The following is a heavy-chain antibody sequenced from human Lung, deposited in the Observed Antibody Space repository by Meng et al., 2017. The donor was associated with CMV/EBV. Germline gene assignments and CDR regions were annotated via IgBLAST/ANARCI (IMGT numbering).Heavy chain of an antibody. V-gene: IGHV4-34*01. Sequence: GSLRLSCAVYGGSFSGYDWTWIRQSPGKGLEWIGEINHRGSTNYNPSLKSRLTISLDTSKNQFSLKLKSVTAADTAVYYCARGSTSVTMIVVVFTAASLAYDSWGQGTRVTGAS. CDR3: ARGSTSVTMIVVVFTAASLAYDS. CDR1: GGSFSGYD. CDR2: INHRGST. J-gene: IGHJ5*01. D-gene: IGHD3-22*01.